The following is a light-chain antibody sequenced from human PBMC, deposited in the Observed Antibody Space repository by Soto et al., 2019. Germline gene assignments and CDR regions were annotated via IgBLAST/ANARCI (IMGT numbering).Light chain of an antibody. CDR3: FSFTTTSTHV. V-gene: IGLV2-14*01. Sequence: QSALTRPASLSGSPGQSITISCTGTSSDIGAYDYVSWFQQHPGKAPKLMISEVNNRPSGVSNRFSGSKSGNTAYLTISGLQVEDEAGYFCFSFTTTSTHVFGTGTKVTVL. CDR1: SSDIGAYDY. CDR2: EVN. J-gene: IGLJ1*01.